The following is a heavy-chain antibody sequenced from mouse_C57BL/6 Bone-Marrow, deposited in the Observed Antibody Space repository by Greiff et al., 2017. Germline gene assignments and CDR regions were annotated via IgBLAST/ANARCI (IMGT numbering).Heavy chain of an antibody. CDR1: GFTFSSYT. J-gene: IGHJ2*01. CDR3: ERRYYFDY. CDR2: ISGGGGNT. Sequence: EVQLQESGGGLVKPGGSLKLSCAASGFTFSSYTMSWVRQTPEKRLEWVATISGGGGNTYYPDSVKGRFTITRDTAKNTLYLQMSSLRSADTALYYCERRYYFDYWGQGTTLTVSS. V-gene: IGHV5-9*01.